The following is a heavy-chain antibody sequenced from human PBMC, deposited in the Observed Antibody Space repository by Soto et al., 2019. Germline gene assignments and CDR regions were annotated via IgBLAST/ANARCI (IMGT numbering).Heavy chain of an antibody. V-gene: IGHV3-9*01. CDR1: GFTFDDYA. Sequence: EVQLVESGGGLVQPGRSLRLSCAASGFTFDDYAMHWVRQAPGKGLEWVSGISWNSGSIGYADSVKGRFTISRDNAKNSLYLQMNSLRAEDTALYYCARVGRIAAAGIYYYYYYGMDVWGQGTTVTVSS. CDR2: ISWNSGSI. CDR3: ARVGRIAAAGIYYYYYYGMDV. J-gene: IGHJ6*02. D-gene: IGHD6-13*01.